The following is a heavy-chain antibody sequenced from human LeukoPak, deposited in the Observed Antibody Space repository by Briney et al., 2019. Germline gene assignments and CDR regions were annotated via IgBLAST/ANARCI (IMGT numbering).Heavy chain of an antibody. J-gene: IGHJ5*02. CDR1: GCSISSYY. CDR2: IYYSGST. D-gene: IGHD6-13*01. V-gene: IGHV4-59*01. CDR3: ARGGRIAAAPYGWFDP. Sequence: SETLSLTCTVSGCSISSYYWSWIRQPPGKGLEWIGYIYYSGSTNYNPSLKSRVTISVDTSKNQFSLKLSSVTAADTAVYYCARGGRIAAAPYGWFDPWGQGTLVTVSS.